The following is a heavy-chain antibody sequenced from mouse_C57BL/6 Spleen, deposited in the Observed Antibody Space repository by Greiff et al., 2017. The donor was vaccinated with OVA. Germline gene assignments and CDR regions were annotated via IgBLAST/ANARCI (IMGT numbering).Heavy chain of an antibody. CDR1: GFTFSSYA. Sequence: DVMLVESGGGLVKPGGSLKLSCAASGFTFSSYAMSWVRQTPEKRLEWVATISDGGSYTYYPDNVKGRFTISRDNAKNNLYLQMSHLKSEDTAMYYCARAPALLLRYLDYWGQGTTLTVSS. CDR3: ARAPALLLRYLDY. J-gene: IGHJ2*01. CDR2: ISDGGSYT. D-gene: IGHD1-1*01. V-gene: IGHV5-4*03.